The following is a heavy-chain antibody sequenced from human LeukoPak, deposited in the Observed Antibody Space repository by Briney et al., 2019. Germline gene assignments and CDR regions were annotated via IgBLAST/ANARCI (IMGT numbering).Heavy chain of an antibody. V-gene: IGHV3-21*01. CDR2: ISSSSSYI. CDR3: ARDRCGGYGSGSYYNCHAKTGYYYGMDV. Sequence: GGSLRLSCAASGFTFSSYSMNWVRQAPGKGLEWVSSISSSSSYIYYADSVKGRFTISRDNAKNSLYLQMNSLRAEDTAVYYCARDRCGGYGSGSYYNCHAKTGYYYGMDVWGQGTTVTVS. J-gene: IGHJ6*02. CDR1: GFTFSSYS. D-gene: IGHD3-10*01.